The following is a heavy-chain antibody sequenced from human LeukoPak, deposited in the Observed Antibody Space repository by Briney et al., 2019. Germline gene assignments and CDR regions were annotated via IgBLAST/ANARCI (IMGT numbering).Heavy chain of an antibody. CDR2: IKSKTDGGTT. Sequence: GGSLRLSCAASGFTLSNVWMNWVRQAPGKGLEWVGRIKSKTDGGTTDYAAPVKGRFTISRDESENMIYLEMKSLKIEDTAVYYCTTPRGIPNWGQGTLVTVSS. CDR3: TTPRGIPN. J-gene: IGHJ4*02. CDR1: GFTLSNVW. V-gene: IGHV3-15*07. D-gene: IGHD2-21*01.